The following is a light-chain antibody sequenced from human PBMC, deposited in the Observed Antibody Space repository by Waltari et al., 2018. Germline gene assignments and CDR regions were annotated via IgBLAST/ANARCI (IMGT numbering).Light chain of an antibody. J-gene: IGLJ1*01. CDR2: RNN. CDR3: TAWDISLNAHV. V-gene: IGLV10-54*04. Sequence: QAGLTQPPSVSKGLRQTATLTCTGNSNNVGNQGAAWLQQHQDHPPKLLSYRNNNRPAGVAEVFSASREGNTASLTITELQPEDEADYYCTAWDISLNAHVFGTGTEVTVL. CDR1: SNNVGNQG.